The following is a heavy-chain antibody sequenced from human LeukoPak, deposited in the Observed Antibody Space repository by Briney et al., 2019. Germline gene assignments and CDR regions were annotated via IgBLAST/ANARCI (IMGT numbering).Heavy chain of an antibody. V-gene: IGHV3-74*01. D-gene: IGHD4/OR15-4a*01. CDR1: GFTFSTYW. CDR2: INSDGSIT. J-gene: IGHJ5*02. Sequence: GGSLRLSCAASGFTFSTYWMHWVRQAPGKGLVWVSRINSDGSITNYADSVKGRFTFSRDNAKSTLYLQMNSLRAEDTAVYYCARGLYGGNVNWFDPWGQGTLVTVSS. CDR3: ARGLYGGNVNWFDP.